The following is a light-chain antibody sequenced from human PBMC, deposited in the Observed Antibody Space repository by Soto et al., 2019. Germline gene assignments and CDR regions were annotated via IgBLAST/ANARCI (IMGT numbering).Light chain of an antibody. V-gene: IGKV2-28*01. Sequence: DIVMTQSPLSLPVTPGEPASISCRSSQSLLHSNGYNYLDWYLQKPGQSPKLLIYLGSNRASGVPDRLSGSGSGTDFTLKISRVEAEDVGVYYCMQALHTPLTFGGGTKVEIK. CDR3: MQALHTPLT. CDR1: QSLLHSNGYNY. J-gene: IGKJ4*01. CDR2: LGS.